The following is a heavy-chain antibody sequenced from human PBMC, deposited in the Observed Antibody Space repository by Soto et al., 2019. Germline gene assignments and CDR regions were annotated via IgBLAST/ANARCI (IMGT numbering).Heavy chain of an antibody. CDR3: MRSALGYCSVMSCQGAYYFDL. V-gene: IGHV1-2*02. CDR2: INPRSGGT. J-gene: IGHJ2*01. CDR1: GYTFNNYY. Sequence: QVQLLQSGAEVKKPGASVKVSCKASGYTFNNYYMHWVRQAPGQGHEWMGCINPRSGGTNYVQKFEGRVTMTRDTSIITSYLELTRLRSDDTAVFYCMRSALGYCSVMSCQGAYYFDLWGRGTQVNVSS. D-gene: IGHD2-15*01.